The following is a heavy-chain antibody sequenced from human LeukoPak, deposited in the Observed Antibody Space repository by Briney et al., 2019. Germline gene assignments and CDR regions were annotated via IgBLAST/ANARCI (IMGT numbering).Heavy chain of an antibody. CDR3: ARSDIVGATPTFDY. V-gene: IGHV4-59*01. D-gene: IGHD1-26*01. J-gene: IGHJ4*02. CDR1: GGSISSYY. CDR2: IYYSGST. Sequence: SETLSLTCTVSGGSISSYYWSWIRQPPGKGLEWIGYIYYSGSTNYTPSLKSRVTISVDTSKNQFSLKLSSVTAADTAVYYCARSDIVGATPTFDYWGQGTLVTVSS.